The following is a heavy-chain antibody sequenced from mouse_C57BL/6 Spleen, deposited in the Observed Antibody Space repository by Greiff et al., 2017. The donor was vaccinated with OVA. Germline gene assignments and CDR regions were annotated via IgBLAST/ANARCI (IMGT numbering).Heavy chain of an antibody. CDR2: INPSNGGT. J-gene: IGHJ3*01. V-gene: IGHV1-53*01. CDR3: ARFPRYYDYEAY. CDR1: GYTFTSYW. D-gene: IGHD2-4*01. Sequence: QVQLQQSGTELVKPGASVKLSCKASGYTFTSYWMHWVKQRPGQGLEWIGNINPSNGGTNYNEKFKSKATLTVDKSSSTAYMQLSSLTSEDSAVYYCARFPRYYDYEAYWGQGTLVTVSA.